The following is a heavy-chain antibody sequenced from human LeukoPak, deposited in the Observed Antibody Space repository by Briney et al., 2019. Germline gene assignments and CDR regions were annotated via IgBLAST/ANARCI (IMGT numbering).Heavy chain of an antibody. D-gene: IGHD3-3*01. CDR2: IYSDGNT. CDR1: GFTVSSHY. Sequence: PGGSLRLSCAASGFTVSSHYMTWVRQAPGKGLEYVSIIYSDGNTHYADSVKGRFTLSRDNSKNTSYLQMNSLRAEDTAVYYCARDPYYAESGDPWGQGTLVTVSS. CDR3: ARDPYYAESGDP. V-gene: IGHV3-53*01. J-gene: IGHJ5*02.